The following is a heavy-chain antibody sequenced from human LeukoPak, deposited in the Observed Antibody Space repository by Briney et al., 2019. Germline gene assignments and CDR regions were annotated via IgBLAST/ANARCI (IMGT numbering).Heavy chain of an antibody. V-gene: IGHV3-7*01. J-gene: IGHJ4*02. D-gene: IGHD1-26*01. CDR2: IKQDGSEK. CDR1: GFTFRTYW. CDR3: ARGRLGANDY. Sequence: PGGSLRLSCAASGFTFRTYWMSWVRQAPVKGLEWVANIKQDGSEKYYVDSVKGRFTISRDNAKNSLYLQMNSLRVEDTAVYYCARGRLGANDYWGQGTLVTVSS.